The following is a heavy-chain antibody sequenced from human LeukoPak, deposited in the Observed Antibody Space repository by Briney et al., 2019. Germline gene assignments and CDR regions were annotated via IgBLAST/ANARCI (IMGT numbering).Heavy chain of an antibody. J-gene: IGHJ4*01. CDR2: ITISEDYT. CDR3: ACGTLAGTYYSDY. D-gene: IGHD2/OR15-2a*01. CDR1: GFTFSNHA. Sequence: GGSLRLSCAGSGFTFSNHAMSWVRQAPGKGLQWVSTITISEDYTYYADSMRGRFTVSRDTSKSTLYLQMNSLRGEDTAVYYCACGTLAGTYYSDYWGHGTLVTVSS. V-gene: IGHV3-23*01.